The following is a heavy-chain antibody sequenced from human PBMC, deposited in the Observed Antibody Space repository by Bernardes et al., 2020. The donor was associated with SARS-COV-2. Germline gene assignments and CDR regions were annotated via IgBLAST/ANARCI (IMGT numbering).Heavy chain of an antibody. J-gene: IGHJ6*02. Sequence: SEPLSLTCTVSGGSISSGDYYWSWLRQPPGKGLEWIGYIYYSGSTYYNPSLKSRVTISVDTSKNQFSLKLSSVTAADTAVYYCARDSLRIPTIFGVDQYYYYGMDVWGQGTTVTVSS. CDR1: GGSISSGDYY. V-gene: IGHV4-30-4*01. CDR2: IYYSGST. D-gene: IGHD3-3*01. CDR3: ARDSLRIPTIFGVDQYYYYGMDV.